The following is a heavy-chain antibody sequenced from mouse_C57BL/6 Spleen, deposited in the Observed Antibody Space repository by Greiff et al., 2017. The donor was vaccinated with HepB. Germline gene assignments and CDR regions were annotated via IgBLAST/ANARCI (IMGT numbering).Heavy chain of an antibody. CDR1: GYAFSSYW. CDR2: IYPGDGDT. V-gene: IGHV1-80*01. D-gene: IGHD2-4*01. Sequence: QVQLQQSGAELVKPGASVKISFKASGYAFSSYWMNWVKQRPGKGLEWIGQIYPGDGDTNYNGKFKGKATLTADKSSSTAYMQLSSLTSEDSAVYFCANMITTSAMDYWGQGTSVTVSS. CDR3: ANMITTSAMDY. J-gene: IGHJ4*01.